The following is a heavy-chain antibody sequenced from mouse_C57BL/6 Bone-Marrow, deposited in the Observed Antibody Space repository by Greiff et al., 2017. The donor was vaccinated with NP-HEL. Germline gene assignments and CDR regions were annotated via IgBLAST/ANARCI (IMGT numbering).Heavy chain of an antibody. CDR1: GYTFTSYW. V-gene: IGHV1-55*01. J-gene: IGHJ2*01. CDR3: AKSYYGNYPGCFGY. CDR2: IYPGSGST. Sequence: QVQLQQSGAELVKPGASVKMSCKASGYTFTSYWITWVKQRPGQGLEWIGDIYPGSGSTNYNEKFKSKATLTVDTSSSTAYMQLSSLTSEDSAVYYCAKSYYGNYPGCFGYWGQGTTLTVSS. D-gene: IGHD2-1*01.